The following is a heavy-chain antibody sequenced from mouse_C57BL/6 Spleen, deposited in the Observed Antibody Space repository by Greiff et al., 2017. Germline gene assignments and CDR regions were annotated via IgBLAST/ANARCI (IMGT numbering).Heavy chain of an antibody. CDR2: IYPGDGDT. Sequence: QVQLQQSGAELVKPGASVKISCKASGYAFSSYWMNWVKPRPGKGLEWIGQIYPGDGDTNYNGKFKGKDTLTADKSSRTAYMQLSSLPSEVSAVYFCAGYYYGSRRYWYFDVWGTGTTVTVSS. CDR1: GYAFSSYW. J-gene: IGHJ1*03. D-gene: IGHD1-1*01. CDR3: AGYYYGSRRYWYFDV. V-gene: IGHV1-80*01.